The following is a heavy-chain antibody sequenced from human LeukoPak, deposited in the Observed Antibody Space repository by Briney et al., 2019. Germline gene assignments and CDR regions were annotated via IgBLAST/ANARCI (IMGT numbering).Heavy chain of an antibody. Sequence: GGSLRLSCAASGFTFSSYAMNWVRQAPGKGLEWVSGISASVYSTYYADSVKGRFTISRDNSKNTLYLQMNSLRAEDTAVYYCAKQLGYCSDGSCYFPYWGQGTLVTVSS. CDR1: GFTFSSYA. CDR2: ISASVYST. CDR3: AKQLGYCSDGSCYFPY. J-gene: IGHJ4*02. V-gene: IGHV3-23*01. D-gene: IGHD2-15*01.